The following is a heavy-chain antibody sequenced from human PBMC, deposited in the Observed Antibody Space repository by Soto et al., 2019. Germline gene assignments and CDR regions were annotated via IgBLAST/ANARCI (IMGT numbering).Heavy chain of an antibody. CDR1: GYTLTSDG. V-gene: IGHV1-18*01. CDR3: ARALSIDYGMDV. Sequence: ASVKFSCKASGYTLTSDGISWVRQAPGQGLEWMGWISAYNGNTNYAQKLQGRVTMTTDTSTSTAYMELRSLRSDDTAVYYCARALSIDYGMDVWGQGTTVTVSS. CDR2: ISAYNGNT. D-gene: IGHD1-26*01. J-gene: IGHJ6*02.